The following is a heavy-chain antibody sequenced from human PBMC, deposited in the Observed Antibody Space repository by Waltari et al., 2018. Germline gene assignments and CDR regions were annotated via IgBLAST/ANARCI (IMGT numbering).Heavy chain of an antibody. V-gene: IGHV4-4*02. CDR1: GGSISSHNW. CDR2: IYPSGST. D-gene: IGHD1-26*01. Sequence: QVQLQESGPGLVKPSGTLSLTCPVSGGSISSHNWWRGVRQPPGKGLEWIGEIYPSGSTNYNPSLKIRVTISVDKSKNQFSLKLSSVTAADTAVYYCARVTVGAGHNWGQGTLVTVSS. J-gene: IGHJ4*02. CDR3: ARVTVGAGHN.